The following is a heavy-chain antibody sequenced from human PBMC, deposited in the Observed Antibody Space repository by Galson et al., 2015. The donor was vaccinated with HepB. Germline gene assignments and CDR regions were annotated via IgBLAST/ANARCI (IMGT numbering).Heavy chain of an antibody. V-gene: IGHV1-69*10. CDR1: GGSFSTYA. J-gene: IGHJ6*02. CDR2: IVPIHGTV. D-gene: IGHD3-9*01. CDR3: ASREALRLFDSVETFYYYGIDV. Sequence: SVKVSCKAFGGSFSTYAISWLRQAPGQGLEWMGGIVPIHGTVNNTQRFQGRVTITADRSTSTVYMELTRLKSEDTAVYYCASREALRLFDSVETFYYYGIDVCGQGTTVTVS.